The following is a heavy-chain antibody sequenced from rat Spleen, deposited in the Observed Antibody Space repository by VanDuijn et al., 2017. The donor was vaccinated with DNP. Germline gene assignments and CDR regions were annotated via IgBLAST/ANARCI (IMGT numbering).Heavy chain of an antibody. J-gene: IGHJ2*01. CDR1: GDSIISNY. V-gene: IGHV3-1*01. CDR3: ARWRIGPHYFDS. Sequence: EVQLQESGPGLVKPSQSLSLTCSVTGDSIISNYWGWIRTFPGNKMEWIGHISYSGRTTYNPSLKSRISLTRDTSKNQIFLQLNSVNTDDTATYYCARWRIGPHYFDSWGQGVMVTVSS. D-gene: IGHD1-11*01. CDR2: ISYSGRT.